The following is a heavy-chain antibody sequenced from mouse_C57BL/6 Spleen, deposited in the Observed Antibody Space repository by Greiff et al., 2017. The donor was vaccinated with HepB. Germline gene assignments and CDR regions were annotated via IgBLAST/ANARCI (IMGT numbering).Heavy chain of an antibody. J-gene: IGHJ2*01. V-gene: IGHV7-3*01. CDR2: IRNKANGYTT. CDR1: GFTFTDYY. CDR3: ARYHYGSSLFDY. Sequence: EVQVVESGGGLVQPGGSLSLSCAASGFTFTDYYMSWVRQPPGKALEWLGFIRNKANGYTTEYSASVKGRFTISRDNSQSILYLQMNALRAEDSATYYCARYHYGSSLFDYWGQGTTLTVSS. D-gene: IGHD1-1*01.